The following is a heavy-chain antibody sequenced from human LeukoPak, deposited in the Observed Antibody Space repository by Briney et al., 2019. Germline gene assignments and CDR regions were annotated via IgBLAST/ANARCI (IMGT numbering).Heavy chain of an antibody. J-gene: IGHJ4*02. V-gene: IGHV3-7*04. CDR1: GFTFSRFW. CDR3: ARGEDIVVVPAAMLDY. Sequence: GGSLRLSCAASGFTFSRFWMSWVRQAPGKGLGWVASIKQHGSETYYVDSVKGRFIISRDNAKNSLYLQMNSLRAEDTAVYYCARGEDIVVVPAAMLDYWGQGTLVTVSS. D-gene: IGHD2-2*01. CDR2: IKQHGSET.